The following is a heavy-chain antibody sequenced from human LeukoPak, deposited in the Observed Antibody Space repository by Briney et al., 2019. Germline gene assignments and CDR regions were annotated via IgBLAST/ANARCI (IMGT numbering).Heavy chain of an antibody. Sequence: ASVNVSCKASGYTFTSYAMNWVRQAPGQGLEWMGWINTNTGNPTYAQGFTGRFVFSLDTSVSTAYLQISSLKAEDTAVYYCARSTFSPYQLLYNWFDPWGQGTLVTVSS. D-gene: IGHD2-2*02. CDR3: ARSTFSPYQLLYNWFDP. CDR2: INTNTGNP. V-gene: IGHV7-4-1*02. J-gene: IGHJ5*02. CDR1: GYTFTSYA.